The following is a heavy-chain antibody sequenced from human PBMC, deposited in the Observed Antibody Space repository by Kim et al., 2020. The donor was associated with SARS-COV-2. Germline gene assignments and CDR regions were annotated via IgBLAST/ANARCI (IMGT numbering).Heavy chain of an antibody. CDR2: ISGSGGSK. CDR1: GFTFSSYA. D-gene: IGHD6-19*01. V-gene: IGHV3-23*01. CDR3: AKSDGQSLFRTPGY. Sequence: GGSLRLSCAASGFTFSSYAMSWVRQAPGKGLEWVSNISGSGGSKYYAASVKGRFTISRDNSKNTLYLQMNSLRAEDTAVYYCAKSDGQSLFRTPGYWGQGTLVTVSS. J-gene: IGHJ4*02.